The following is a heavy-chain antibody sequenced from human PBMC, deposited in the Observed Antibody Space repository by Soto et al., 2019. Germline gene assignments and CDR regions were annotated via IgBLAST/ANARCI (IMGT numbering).Heavy chain of an antibody. J-gene: IGHJ5*02. CDR3: ARASRAYYYDSSGYYPVNWFDP. CDR2: IYYSGST. V-gene: IGHV4-59*01. Sequence: LSLTCTVSGGSISSYYWSWIRQPPGKGLEWIGYIYYSGSTNYNPSLKSRVTISVDTSKNQFSLKLSSVTAADTAVYYCARASRAYYYDSSGYYPVNWFDPWAQRTLVTVSS. D-gene: IGHD3-22*01. CDR1: GGSISSYY.